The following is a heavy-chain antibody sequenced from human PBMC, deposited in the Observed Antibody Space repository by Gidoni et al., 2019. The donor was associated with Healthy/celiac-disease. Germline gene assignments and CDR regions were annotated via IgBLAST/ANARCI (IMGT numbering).Heavy chain of an antibody. CDR2: ISGSGGST. CDR1: GFTFSSYA. J-gene: IGHJ4*02. D-gene: IGHD4-17*01. CDR3: AKNRDYEAFDY. Sequence: EVQLLESGGGLVQPGGSLRLSCAASGFTFSSYAMSWVRQAPGKGVEGGAAISGSGGSTYYEDSVKGRFTISRDNSKNTLYPQMNSLRAEDTAVYYCAKNRDYEAFDYWGQGTLVTVSS. V-gene: IGHV3-23*01.